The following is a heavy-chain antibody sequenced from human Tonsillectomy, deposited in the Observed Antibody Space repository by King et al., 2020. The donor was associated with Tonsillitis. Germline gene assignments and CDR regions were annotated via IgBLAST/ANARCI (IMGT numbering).Heavy chain of an antibody. Sequence: VQLVESGGGLVQPGGSLRLSCAASGFTFSSYAMHWVRQAPGKGLEYVSAISSNGSSTYYANSVKGRFTISRDNSKNTLYLQMGSLRAEDMAVYYCARGKWLQPFDYWGLGTLVTVSS. D-gene: IGHD5-24*01. V-gene: IGHV3-64*01. CDR3: ARGKWLQPFDY. CDR2: ISSNGSST. CDR1: GFTFSSYA. J-gene: IGHJ4*02.